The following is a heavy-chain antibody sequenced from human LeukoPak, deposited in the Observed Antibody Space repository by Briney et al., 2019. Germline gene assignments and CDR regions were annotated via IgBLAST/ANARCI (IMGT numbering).Heavy chain of an antibody. CDR1: GYTFTNYG. CDR2: VSAYADDT. CDR3: ARDCIGCLGFDY. J-gene: IGHJ4*02. Sequence: GASVKVSCKASGYTFTNYGISWVRQAPGQGLEWMGWVSAYADDTNYVQKFRGRITMTTDTSPSTAYVELRSLRSDDTAVYYCARDCIGCLGFDYWGQGTLVTVSS. D-gene: IGHD5/OR15-5a*01. V-gene: IGHV1-18*01.